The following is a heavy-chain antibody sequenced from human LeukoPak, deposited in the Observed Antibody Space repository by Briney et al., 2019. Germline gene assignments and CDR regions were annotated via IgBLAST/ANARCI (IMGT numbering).Heavy chain of an antibody. CDR1: GGSISSYY. J-gene: IGHJ5*02. CDR3: ARVGIAATGTTTIPNWFDP. CDR2: IYTSGST. D-gene: IGHD6-13*01. Sequence: SETLSLTCTVSGGSISSYYWSWIRQPAGKGLEWIGRIYTSGSTNYNPSLKSRVTMSVDTSKNQFSLQLTSVTAADTAVYYCARVGIAATGTTTIPNWFDPWGQGTLVTVSS. V-gene: IGHV4-4*07.